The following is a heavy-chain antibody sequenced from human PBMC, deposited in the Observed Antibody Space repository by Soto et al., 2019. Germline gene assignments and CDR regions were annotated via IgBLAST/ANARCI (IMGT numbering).Heavy chain of an antibody. CDR2: INPNSGGT. Sequence: QVQLVQSGDEVKKPGASVKVSCKASGYTFTGYYMHWVRPAHGQGLEWMGWINPNSGGTNYAQKIQGTVTMTRDTSISTAYMELSRLRSDDTAVYYCASEGGATPLAEYFHHWGKGTLVTVSS. CDR3: ASEGGATPLAEYFHH. J-gene: IGHJ1*01. CDR1: GYTFTGYY. V-gene: IGHV1-2*02. D-gene: IGHD1-26*01.